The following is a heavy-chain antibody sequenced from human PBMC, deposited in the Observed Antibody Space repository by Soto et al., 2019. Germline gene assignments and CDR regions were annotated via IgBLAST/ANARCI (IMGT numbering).Heavy chain of an antibody. CDR3: ATGPPYSNMGSWRYFDL. V-gene: IGHV1-24*01. CDR2: FDPEDGET. CDR1: GYTLTGLS. D-gene: IGHD4-4*01. Sequence: ASVKVSCKVSGYTLTGLSMDWVRQAPGEGLEWMGGFDPEDGETIYAQKFQGRVTMTEDTSTDTAYMELSSLRSEDTAVYYCATGPPYSNMGSWRYFDLWGRGTLVTVSS. J-gene: IGHJ2*01.